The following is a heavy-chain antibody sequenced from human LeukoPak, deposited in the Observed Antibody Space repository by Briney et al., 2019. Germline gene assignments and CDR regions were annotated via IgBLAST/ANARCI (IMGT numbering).Heavy chain of an antibody. Sequence: GGSLRLSCAASGFTFSSYGMHWVRQAPGKGLEWVALISYDGTNKYYGDSVKGRFTISRDKSKNTLFLQMNSLRAEDTAVYYCAKASIAAAGGYFQHWGRGTLVTVSS. V-gene: IGHV3-30*18. D-gene: IGHD6-13*01. J-gene: IGHJ1*01. CDR2: ISYDGTNK. CDR1: GFTFSSYG. CDR3: AKASIAAAGGYFQH.